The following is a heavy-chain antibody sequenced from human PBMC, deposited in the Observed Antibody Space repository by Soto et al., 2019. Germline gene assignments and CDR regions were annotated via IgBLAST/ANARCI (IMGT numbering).Heavy chain of an antibody. D-gene: IGHD4-17*01. J-gene: IGHJ4*02. CDR3: ARDPDDGDYRGYFFDS. V-gene: IGHV1-2*02. CDR2: INPTSGGT. CDR1: GYTFAAYY. Sequence: QVQLVQSGAEVKKPGASVKVSCKTSGYTFAAYYIHWIRQAPGQGLEWMGWINPTSGGTVYAQNFQDRVTMKREPSISKASMELRMLNSDDTAVNYCARDPDDGDYRGYFFDSWGQGTPVTVSS.